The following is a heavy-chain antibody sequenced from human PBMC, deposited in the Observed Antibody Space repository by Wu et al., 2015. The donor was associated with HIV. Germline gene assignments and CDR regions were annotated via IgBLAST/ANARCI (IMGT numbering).Heavy chain of an antibody. CDR2: VNTNTGGT. CDR1: GYTFTDYF. V-gene: IGHV1-2*02. Sequence: QVQLVQSGAEVKKPGASVKVSCKASGYTFTDYFTHWVRQAPGQGFEWMGWVNTNTGGTKYAQKFQGRVTMTRDTSITTAYMELSGVTSDDTAMYYCARVGVLVSSAGLLEYFQYWGQGTRVVVSS. D-gene: IGHD1-1*01. J-gene: IGHJ1*01. CDR3: ARVGVLVSSAGLLEYFQY.